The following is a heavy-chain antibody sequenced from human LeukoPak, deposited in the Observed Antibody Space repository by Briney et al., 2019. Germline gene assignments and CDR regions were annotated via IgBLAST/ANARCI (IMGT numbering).Heavy chain of an antibody. D-gene: IGHD4-17*01. CDR1: GFTFDDYA. V-gene: IGHV3-43*02. CDR3: AGYGDYGRRVDY. CDR2: ISGVGCST. J-gene: IGHJ4*02. Sequence: GGSLRLSCAASGFTFDDYAMHWVRQAPGKGLEGVSLISGVGCSTYYADSVKGRFTISRDNSKNSLYLQMNSLRTEDTALYCCAGYGDYGRRVDYWGEGTLVTVSS.